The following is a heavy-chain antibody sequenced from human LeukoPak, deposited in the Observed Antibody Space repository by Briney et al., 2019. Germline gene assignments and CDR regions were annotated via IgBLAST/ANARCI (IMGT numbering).Heavy chain of an antibody. Sequence: PGGSLRLSCAASGFTFSSYGMTWVRQAPGKGLEWVPSISGSGANTYYVGSVKGRFTISRDNSKNTVHLQMSSLRAEDTAVYHCARVLKGESGALGVDVWGQGTTVTVSS. D-gene: IGHD1-26*01. CDR3: ARVLKGESGALGVDV. J-gene: IGHJ6*02. V-gene: IGHV3-23*01. CDR1: GFTFSSYG. CDR2: ISGSGANT.